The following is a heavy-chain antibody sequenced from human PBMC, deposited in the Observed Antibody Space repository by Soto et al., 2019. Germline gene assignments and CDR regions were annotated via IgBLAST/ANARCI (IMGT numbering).Heavy chain of an antibody. CDR1: GGSISSGGYY. CDR3: ARGVTMVRGVIHTPYFDY. CDR2: IYYSGST. V-gene: IGHV4-31*03. D-gene: IGHD3-10*01. J-gene: IGHJ4*02. Sequence: QVQLQESGPGLVKPSQTLSLTCTVSGGSISSGGYYWSWIRQHPGKGLEWIGYIYYSGSTYYNPYLKSRVTISVDTSKNQFSLKLSSVTAEDTAVYYCARGVTMVRGVIHTPYFDYWGQGTLVTVSS.